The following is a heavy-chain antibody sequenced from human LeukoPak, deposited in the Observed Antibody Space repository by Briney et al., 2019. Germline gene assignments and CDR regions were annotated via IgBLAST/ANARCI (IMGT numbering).Heavy chain of an antibody. CDR3: ARDFYVVGATTFDY. D-gene: IGHD1-26*01. V-gene: IGHV3-30-3*01. J-gene: IGHJ4*02. CDR2: ISYDGSNK. CDR1: GFTFXSYA. Sequence: GGSLRLSCAASGFTFXSYAMHWVRQAPGKGLEWVAVISYDGSNKYYADSVKGRFTISRDNSKNTLYLQMNSLRAEDTAVYYCARDFYVVGATTFDYWGQGTLVTVSS.